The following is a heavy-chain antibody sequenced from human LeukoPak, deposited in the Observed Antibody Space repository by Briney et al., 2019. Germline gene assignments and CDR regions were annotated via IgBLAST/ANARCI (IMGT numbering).Heavy chain of an antibody. CDR2: ISVHNGNT. Sequence: ASVKVSCKASGYTFTSHGISWVRQAPGQGPEWMAWISVHNGNTNYEQKFQGRVTMTEDTSTDTAYMELSSLRSEDTAVYYCASEALYNWNDEGWHFDYWGQGTLVTVSS. CDR1: GYTFTSHG. CDR3: ASEALYNWNDEGWHFDY. D-gene: IGHD1-20*01. V-gene: IGHV1-18*01. J-gene: IGHJ4*02.